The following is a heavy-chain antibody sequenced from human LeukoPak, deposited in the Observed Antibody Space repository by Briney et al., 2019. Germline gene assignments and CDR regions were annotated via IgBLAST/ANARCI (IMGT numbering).Heavy chain of an antibody. D-gene: IGHD3-10*01. V-gene: IGHV1-2*02. Sequence: ASVKVSCKASGYTFTGYYMHRVRQAPGQGLEWMGWINPNSGGTNYAQKFQGRVTMTRDTSISTAYMEVSRLRSDDTAVYYCARDWILGDGSGSYNAFDMWGQGTMVTVSS. CDR3: ARDWILGDGSGSYNAFDM. CDR2: INPNSGGT. CDR1: GYTFTGYY. J-gene: IGHJ3*02.